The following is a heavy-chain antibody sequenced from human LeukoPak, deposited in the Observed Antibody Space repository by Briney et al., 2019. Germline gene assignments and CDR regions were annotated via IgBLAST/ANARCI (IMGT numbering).Heavy chain of an antibody. V-gene: IGHV1-24*01. J-gene: IGHJ4*02. D-gene: IGHD3-22*01. CDR2: FDPEDGET. CDR3: ATETSLGSRRNYYDSSGYTY. CDR1: GYTLTELS. Sequence: AASAKVSCKVSGYTLTELSMHWVRQAPGKGLEWMGGFDPEDGETIYAQKFQGRVTMTEDTSTDTAYMELSSLRSEDTAVYYCATETSLGSRRNYYDSSGYTYWGQGTLVTVSS.